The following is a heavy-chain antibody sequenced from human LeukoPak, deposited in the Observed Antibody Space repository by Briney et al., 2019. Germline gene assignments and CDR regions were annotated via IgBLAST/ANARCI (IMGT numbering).Heavy chain of an antibody. D-gene: IGHD6-19*01. J-gene: IGHJ4*02. CDR2: FDPEDGET. CDR3: ATGPLAPIAVAGNALDY. V-gene: IGHV1-24*01. Sequence: GASVKVSCKVSGYTLTELSMHWVRQAPGKGLEWMGGFDPEDGETIYAQKFLGRVTMTEDTSTDTAYMELSSLRSEDTAVYYCATGPLAPIAVAGNALDYWGQGTLVTVSS. CDR1: GYTLTELS.